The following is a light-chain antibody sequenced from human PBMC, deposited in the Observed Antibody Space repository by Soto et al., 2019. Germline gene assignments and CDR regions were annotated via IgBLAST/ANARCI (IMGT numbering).Light chain of an antibody. V-gene: IGLV1-44*01. Sequence: QSVLTQPPSASGTPGQRVTVACSGSSSNIASNTVNWYQQLLGTAPKLHIYSNDQRPSGVPDRFSASKSGTSASLAISGLQSEDEADYYCESWDNSLNGHVSGTGTKLTVL. J-gene: IGLJ1*01. CDR3: ESWDNSLNGHV. CDR1: SSNIASNT. CDR2: SND.